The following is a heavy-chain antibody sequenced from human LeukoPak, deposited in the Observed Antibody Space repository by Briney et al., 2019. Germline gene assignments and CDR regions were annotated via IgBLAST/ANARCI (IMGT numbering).Heavy chain of an antibody. CDR3: ARVRVVPAAIAGHYYYYMDV. J-gene: IGHJ6*03. D-gene: IGHD2-2*02. V-gene: IGHV4-30-2*01. CDR2: IYHSGST. CDR1: GGSISSGGYY. Sequence: SQTLSLTCTVSGGSISSGGYYWSWIRQPPGKGLEWIGYIYHSGSTYYNPSLKSRVTISVDRSKNQFSLKLSSVTAADTAVYYCARVRVVPAAIAGHYYYYMDVWGKGTTVTVSS.